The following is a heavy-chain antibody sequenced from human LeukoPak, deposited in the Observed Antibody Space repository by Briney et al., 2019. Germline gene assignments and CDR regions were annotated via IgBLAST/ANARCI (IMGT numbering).Heavy chain of an antibody. CDR2: IIPIFGTA. V-gene: IGHV1-69*05. J-gene: IGHJ6*03. CDR3: ARSDYDSSGYPPYYYCMDV. CDR1: GYTFTTYA. Sequence: SVKVSCKASGYTFTTYAISWVRQAPGQGLEWMGGIIPIFGTANYAQKFQGRVTITTDESTSTAYMELSSLRSEDTAVYYCARSDYDSSGYPPYYYCMDVWGKGTTVTVSS. D-gene: IGHD3-22*01.